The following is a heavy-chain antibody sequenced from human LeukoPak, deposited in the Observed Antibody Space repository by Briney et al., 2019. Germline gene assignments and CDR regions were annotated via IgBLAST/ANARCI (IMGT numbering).Heavy chain of an antibody. D-gene: IGHD4-17*01. CDR3: ARMTTGHDY. CDR2: VNHSGYT. J-gene: IGHJ4*02. V-gene: IGHV4-34*01. CDR1: GTSFTSYY. Sequence: PSETLSLTCGVSGTSFTSYYCSWIRQTPGKGLEWIGEVNHSGYTNMNPSLKSRVTISVDTSKNQFSLMMTSVTAADTAVYFCARMTTGHDYWGQGILVTVSS.